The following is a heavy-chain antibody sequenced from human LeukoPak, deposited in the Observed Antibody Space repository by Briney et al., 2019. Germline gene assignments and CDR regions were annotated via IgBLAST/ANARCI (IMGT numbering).Heavy chain of an antibody. CDR1: GFTVSSNY. CDR2: IYSGGST. CDR3: AKDRLWFGEFDSFDY. V-gene: IGHV3-53*01. D-gene: IGHD3-10*01. J-gene: IGHJ4*02. Sequence: AGGSLRLSCAVSGFTVSSNYMSWVRQAPGKGLEWVSVIYSGGSTYYADSVKGRFTISRDNSKNTLYLQVNSLRVEDTAIYYCAKDRLWFGEFDSFDYWGQGTLVTVSS.